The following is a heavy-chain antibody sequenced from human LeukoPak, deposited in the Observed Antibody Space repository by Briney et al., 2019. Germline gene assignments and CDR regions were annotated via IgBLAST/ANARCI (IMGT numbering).Heavy chain of an antibody. V-gene: IGHV1-18*01. CDR3: AGSLGYCTSNVCYLKY. CDR1: GYTFTSYG. J-gene: IGHJ4*02. Sequence: ASVKVSCKASGYTFTSYGISWVRQAPGQGLEWMGWISAYNGYTNYAQKLQGRVTMTTDTYTNTAYMELRSLRSDDTAVYYCAGSLGYCTSNVCYLKYWGQGTLVTVSS. D-gene: IGHD2-8*01. CDR2: ISAYNGYT.